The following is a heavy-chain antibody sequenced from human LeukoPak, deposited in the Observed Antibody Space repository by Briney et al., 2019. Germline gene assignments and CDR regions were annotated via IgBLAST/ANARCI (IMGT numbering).Heavy chain of an antibody. CDR1: GGSIISYSYY. CDR3: ARPSRGYSRSRSYYYMDV. Sequence: SETLSLTCTVSGGSIISYSYYWGWIRQSPGKGLEWIGNIYYSGNTYYNPSLKSRVTISVDTSKNQFSLRLSSVIAADTAVYYCARPSRGYSRSRSYYYMDVWGKGTTVTVSS. J-gene: IGHJ6*03. CDR2: IYYSGNT. V-gene: IGHV4-39*01. D-gene: IGHD6-13*01.